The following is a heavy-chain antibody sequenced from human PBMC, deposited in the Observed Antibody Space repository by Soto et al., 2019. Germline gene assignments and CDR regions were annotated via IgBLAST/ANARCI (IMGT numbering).Heavy chain of an antibody. Sequence: EVQLLESGGGLVQPGGSLRLSCAASGFTFSTYAMSWVRQAPGKGLEWVSGITGSGESSYYADSVKGRFTISRDNSKNALYLQMNSLRGEDTAVYYCAKAGGDFSGGSCYSGQGDYWGQGTLVTVSS. CDR2: ITGSGESS. CDR1: GFTFSTYA. J-gene: IGHJ4*02. CDR3: AKAGGDFSGGSCYSGQGDY. D-gene: IGHD2-15*01. V-gene: IGHV3-23*01.